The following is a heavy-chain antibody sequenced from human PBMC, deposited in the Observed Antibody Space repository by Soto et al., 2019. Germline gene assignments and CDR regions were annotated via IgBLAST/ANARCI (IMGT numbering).Heavy chain of an antibody. CDR2: IIPSLGIA. CDR1: GGTFSSYT. V-gene: IGHV1-69*02. Sequence: QVQLVQSGAEVKKPGSSVKVSCKASGGTFSSYTISWVRQAPGQGLEWMGRIIPSLGIANYAQKFQGRVTITADKSTSTAYMELSSLRSEDTAVYYCARAPTIFGPFDYWGQGTLVTVSS. J-gene: IGHJ4*02. CDR3: ARAPTIFGPFDY. D-gene: IGHD3-3*01.